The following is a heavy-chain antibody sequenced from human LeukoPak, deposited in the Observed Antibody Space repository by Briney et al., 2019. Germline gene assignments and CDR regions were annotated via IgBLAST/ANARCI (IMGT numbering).Heavy chain of an antibody. V-gene: IGHV3-21*01. D-gene: IGHD2-15*01. CDR1: GFTFSSYS. CDR3: ARDRCSGGSCYSFDY. CDR2: ISSSSSYI. Sequence: GGSLRLSCAASGFTFSSYSMNWVRQAPGKGLEWVSSISSSSSYIYYADSVKGRFTISRDNAKNPLYLQMNSLRAEDTAVYYCARDRCSGGSCYSFDYWGQGTLVTVSS. J-gene: IGHJ4*02.